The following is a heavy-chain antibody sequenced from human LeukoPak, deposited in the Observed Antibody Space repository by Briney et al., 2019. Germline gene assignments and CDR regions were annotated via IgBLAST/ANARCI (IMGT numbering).Heavy chain of an antibody. CDR2: ISAYNGNT. V-gene: IGHV1-18*01. J-gene: IGHJ4*02. CDR1: GYAFDTHG. CDR3: ARDLGMTTVTTNFDY. D-gene: IGHD4-17*01. Sequence: ASVKVSCKASGYAFDTHGLNWVRQAPGQGLEWMGWISAYNGNTNYAQKLQGRVTMTTDTSTSTAYMELRSLRSDDTAVYYCARDLGMTTVTTNFDYWGQGTLVTVSS.